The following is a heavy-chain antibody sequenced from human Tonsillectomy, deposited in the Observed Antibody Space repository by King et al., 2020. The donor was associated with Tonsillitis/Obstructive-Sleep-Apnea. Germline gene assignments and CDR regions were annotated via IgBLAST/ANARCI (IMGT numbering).Heavy chain of an antibody. CDR2: INPSGGST. CDR1: GYTFTSYY. V-gene: IGHV1-46*01. CDR3: ARDPNYYDSSGYYYYSYYFDY. J-gene: IGHJ4*02. Sequence: QLVQSGAEVKKPGASVKVSCKASGYTFTSYYMHWVRQAPGQGLEWMGIINPSGGSTSYAQKFQGRVTMTRETSTSTVYMELSSRRAEDTAVYYCARDPNYYDSSGYYYYSYYFDYWGQGTLVTVSS. D-gene: IGHD3-22*01.